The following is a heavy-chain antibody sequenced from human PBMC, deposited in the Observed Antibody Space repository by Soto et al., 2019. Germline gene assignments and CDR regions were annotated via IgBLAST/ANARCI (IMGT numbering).Heavy chain of an antibody. Sequence: PGGSLRLSCAASAFTFSSYAMSWVRQAPGKGLEWVSATSGRGGSTYYADSVKGRFTISRDNSKNPLYLQMNSLRAEDTAVYYCGKWGIRNHNWFDPWGQGTLVTVSS. D-gene: IGHD3-10*01. J-gene: IGHJ5*02. CDR3: GKWGIRNHNWFDP. V-gene: IGHV3-23*01. CDR1: AFTFSSYA. CDR2: TSGRGGST.